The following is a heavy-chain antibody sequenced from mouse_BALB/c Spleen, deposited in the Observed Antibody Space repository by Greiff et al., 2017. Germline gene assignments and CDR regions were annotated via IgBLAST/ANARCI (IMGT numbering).Heavy chain of an antibody. J-gene: IGHJ3*01. D-gene: IGHD4-1*01. CDR3: ASGTGTSWFAY. V-gene: IGHV5-9-3*01. CDR1: GFTFSSYA. CDR2: ISSGGSYT. Sequence: EVHLVESGGGLVKPGGSLKLSCAASGFTFSSYAMSWVRQTPEKRLEWVATISSGGSYTYYPDSVKGRFTISRDNAKNTLYLQMSSLRSEDTAMYYCASGTGTSWFAYWGQGTLVTVSA.